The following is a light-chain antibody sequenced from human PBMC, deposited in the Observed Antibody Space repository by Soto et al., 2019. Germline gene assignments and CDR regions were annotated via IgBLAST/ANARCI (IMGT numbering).Light chain of an antibody. CDR3: QHYHSLPLA. CDR2: DAS. CDR1: QDITNY. V-gene: IGKV1-33*01. J-gene: IGKJ4*01. Sequence: DIQMTQSPSSLSASVGDRVTITCQASQDITNYLNWYQQKPGKAPKLLIYDASTLATGVPSSFSGSGSGTDFTFTISSLQPEDIGTYYCQHYHSLPLAFGGGTKVDIK.